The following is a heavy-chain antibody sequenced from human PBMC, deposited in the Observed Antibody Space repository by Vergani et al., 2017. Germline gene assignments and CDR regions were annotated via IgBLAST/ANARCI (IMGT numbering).Heavy chain of an antibody. CDR3: ARAYCSSTSCQPYYYGMDV. J-gene: IGHJ6*02. D-gene: IGHD2-2*01. Sequence: EVHLLESGGGQVEAGGSLRLSCVASGFTFSNSAMSWVRQTSGKGLEWVSAISGHGDRTYYADSVKGRFTISRDNSKNTLYLQMNSLRAEDTAVYYCARAYCSSTSCQPYYYGMDVWGQGTTVTVSS. CDR1: GFTFSNSA. V-gene: IGHV3-23*01. CDR2: ISGHGDRT.